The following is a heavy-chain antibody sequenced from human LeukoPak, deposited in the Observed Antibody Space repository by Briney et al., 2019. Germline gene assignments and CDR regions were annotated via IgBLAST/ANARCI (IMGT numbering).Heavy chain of an antibody. CDR1: GGSFSGYY. J-gene: IGHJ4*02. CDR3: ARTPGYSYGYLVGSFDY. V-gene: IGHV4-34*01. D-gene: IGHD5-18*01. CDR2: INHSGST. Sequence: KTSETLSLTCAVYGGSFSGYYWSWIRQPPGKGLEWIGEINHSGSTNYNPSLKSRVTISVDTSKNQFSLKLSSVTAADTAVYYCARTPGYSYGYLVGSFDYWGQGTLVTVSS.